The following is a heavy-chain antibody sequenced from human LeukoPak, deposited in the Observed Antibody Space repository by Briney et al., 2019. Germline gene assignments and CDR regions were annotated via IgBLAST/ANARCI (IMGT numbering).Heavy chain of an antibody. CDR3: AKEDYSSSWYALDY. V-gene: IGHV3-43*02. J-gene: IGHJ4*02. CDR2: ISGDGGSI. CDR1: GFTFDDYA. D-gene: IGHD6-13*01. Sequence: GGSLRLSCAASGFTFDDYAIYWVRQGPGKGLEWVSLISGDGGSIYYADSVKGRFTITRDNSKNSLYLQMNSLRTEDTALYYCAKEDYSSSWYALDYWGQGTLVTVSS.